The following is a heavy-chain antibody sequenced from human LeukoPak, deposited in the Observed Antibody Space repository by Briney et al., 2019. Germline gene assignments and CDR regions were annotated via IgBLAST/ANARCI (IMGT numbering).Heavy chain of an antibody. V-gene: IGHV3-53*01. CDR3: ASGYSGYDSVYYYYYGMDV. CDR1: GFAVSSNY. Sequence: GGSLRLSCAASGFAVSSNYMSWVRQAPGKGLEWVSVIYSGGSTYYADSVKGRFTISRDNSKNTLYLQMDSLRAEDTAVYYCASGYSGYDSVYYYYYGMDVWGQGTTVTVSS. D-gene: IGHD5-12*01. J-gene: IGHJ6*02. CDR2: IYSGGST.